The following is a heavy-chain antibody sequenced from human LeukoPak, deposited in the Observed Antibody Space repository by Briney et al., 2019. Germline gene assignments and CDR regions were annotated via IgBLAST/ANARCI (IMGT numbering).Heavy chain of an antibody. CDR2: INHSGST. CDR3: ASVPVYYDILTGYYDTTFDY. J-gene: IGHJ4*02. D-gene: IGHD3-9*01. Sequence: PSETLSLTCAVYGGSFSGYYWSWIRQPPGKGLEWIGGINHSGSTNHNPSLKSRVTISVDTSKNQFSLKLSSVTAADTAVYYCASVPVYYDILTGYYDTTFDYWGQGTLVTVSS. CDR1: GGSFSGYY. V-gene: IGHV4-34*01.